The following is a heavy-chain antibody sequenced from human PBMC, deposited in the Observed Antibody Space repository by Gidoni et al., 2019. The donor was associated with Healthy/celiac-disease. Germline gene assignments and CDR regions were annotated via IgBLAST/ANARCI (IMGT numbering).Heavy chain of an antibody. CDR2: ISGSGGST. CDR3: AKGQYYYDSSDIEGFDY. D-gene: IGHD3-22*01. J-gene: IGHJ4*02. Sequence: EVQLLESGGGLVQPGGSLRLSCAASGFTFSSYAMSWVRQAPGKGLEWVSAISGSGGSTYYADSVKGRFTISRDNSKNTLYLQMNSLRAEDTAVYYCAKGQYYYDSSDIEGFDYWGQGTLVTVSS. V-gene: IGHV3-23*01. CDR1: GFTFSSYA.